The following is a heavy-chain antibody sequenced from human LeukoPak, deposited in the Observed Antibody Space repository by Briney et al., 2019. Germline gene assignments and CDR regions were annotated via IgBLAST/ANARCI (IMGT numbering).Heavy chain of an antibody. CDR1: GFTFSSYW. D-gene: IGHD2-15*01. Sequence: GGSLRLSCEASGFTFSSYWMSWVRQAPGKGLVWVSRISTDGYTTDYADFVQGRFTASRDNTKNTWSLEMNSLRAEDTAVYYCVVGGSPGYWGQGTLVTVSS. V-gene: IGHV3-74*01. CDR2: ISTDGYTT. CDR3: VVGGSPGY. J-gene: IGHJ4*02.